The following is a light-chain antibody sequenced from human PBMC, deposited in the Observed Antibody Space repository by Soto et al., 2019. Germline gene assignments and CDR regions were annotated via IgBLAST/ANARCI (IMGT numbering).Light chain of an antibody. CDR1: QTVTSNY. V-gene: IGKV3-20*01. Sequence: EIVLTQSPGTLSLSPGERATLSCRASQTVTSNYLAWYQHKPGQAPRLLIYDASKRALGIPDRFSGSRSGTDFTLTISRLEPEDFAVYYCQQSGTFGQGTKVEI. J-gene: IGKJ1*01. CDR2: DAS. CDR3: QQSGT.